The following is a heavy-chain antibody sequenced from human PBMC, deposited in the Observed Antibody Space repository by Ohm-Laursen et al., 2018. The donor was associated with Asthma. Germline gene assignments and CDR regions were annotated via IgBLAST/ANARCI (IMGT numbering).Heavy chain of an antibody. Sequence: SLRLSCAASGFTFRSYAMHWVHQAPGKGLEWVAVGGSYYDGGLKYYADSVNGRFTVSRDDSKNTLYLQMNSLRPDDTAVYYCARDVMEWYLPAFDFWGQGTLVTVSS. CDR1: GFTFRSYA. J-gene: IGHJ4*02. D-gene: IGHD3-3*01. CDR3: ARDVMEWYLPAFDF. V-gene: IGHV3-30-3*01. CDR2: GGSYYDGGLK.